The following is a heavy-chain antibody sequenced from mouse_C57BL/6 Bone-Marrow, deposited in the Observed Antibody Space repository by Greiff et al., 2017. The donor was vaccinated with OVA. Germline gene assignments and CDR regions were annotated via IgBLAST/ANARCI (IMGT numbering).Heavy chain of an antibody. V-gene: IGHV1-62-2*01. Sequence: VKLVESGAELVKPGASVKLSCKASGYTFTEYTIHWVKQRSGQGLEWIGWFYPGSGSITYTEKFKDKATLTADKSSRPVYMELSRETSEDSAVYFCERHERLRMFGYWGQGTRFTVSA. CDR2: FYPGSGSI. J-gene: IGHJ3*01. D-gene: IGHD3-2*02. CDR1: GYTFTEYT. CDR3: ERHERLRMFGY.